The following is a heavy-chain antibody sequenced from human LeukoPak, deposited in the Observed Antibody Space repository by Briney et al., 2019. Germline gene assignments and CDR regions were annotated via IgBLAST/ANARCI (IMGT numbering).Heavy chain of an antibody. Sequence: PGTSLRLSCAASGFTFSSYAMHWVRQAPGKGLEWVAVISYDGGNKYYADSVKGRFTISRDNSKNTLYLQMNSLRAEDTAVYYCARSTSSEYDIYHFDYWGQGTLVTVSS. CDR1: GFTFSSYA. CDR3: ARSTSSEYDIYHFDY. V-gene: IGHV3-30-3*01. CDR2: ISYDGGNK. D-gene: IGHD3-9*01. J-gene: IGHJ4*02.